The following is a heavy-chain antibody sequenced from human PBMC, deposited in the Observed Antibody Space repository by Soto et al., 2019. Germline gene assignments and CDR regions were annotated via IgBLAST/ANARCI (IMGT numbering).Heavy chain of an antibody. V-gene: IGHV4-4*07. CDR1: GASISGFY. Sequence: ETLSLTCTVSGASISGFYWSWIRKSAGKGLEWIGRIYATGTTDYNPSLKSRVMMSVDTSKKQFSLKLRSVAAADTAVYYCVRDGTKTLRDWFDPWGQGISVTVSS. D-gene: IGHD1-1*01. CDR3: VRDGTKTLRDWFDP. J-gene: IGHJ5*02. CDR2: IYATGTT.